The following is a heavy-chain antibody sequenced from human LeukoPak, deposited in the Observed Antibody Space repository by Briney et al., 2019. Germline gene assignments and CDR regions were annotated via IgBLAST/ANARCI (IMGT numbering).Heavy chain of an antibody. CDR2: ISGRGDST. CDR1: GFTFTRYS. V-gene: IGHV3-23*01. Sequence: GGSLRLSCAASGFTFTRYSMNWVRQAPGKGLEWVSAISGRGDSTKYADSVKGRFTISRDNSKNTLYLQMKSLRAEDTAVYYCAKAHYDSSGYLYWGQGTLVTVSS. D-gene: IGHD3-22*01. CDR3: AKAHYDSSGYLY. J-gene: IGHJ4*02.